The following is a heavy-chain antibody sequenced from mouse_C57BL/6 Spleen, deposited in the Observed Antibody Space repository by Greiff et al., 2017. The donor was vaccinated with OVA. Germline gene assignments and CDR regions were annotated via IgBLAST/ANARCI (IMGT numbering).Heavy chain of an antibody. CDR2: INPNNGGT. Sequence: VQLQQSGPELVKPGASVKISCKASGYTFTDYYMNWVKQSHGKSLEWIGDINPNNGGTSYNQKFKGKATWTVDKSSSTAYMELRSLTSEDSAVYYCARGQSTMVTTSGDFDYWGQGTTLTVSS. D-gene: IGHD2-2*01. V-gene: IGHV1-26*01. CDR3: ARGQSTMVTTSGDFDY. J-gene: IGHJ2*01. CDR1: GYTFTDYY.